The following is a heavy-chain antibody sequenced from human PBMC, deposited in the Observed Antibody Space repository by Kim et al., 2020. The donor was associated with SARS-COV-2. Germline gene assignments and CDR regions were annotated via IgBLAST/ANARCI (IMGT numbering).Heavy chain of an antibody. CDR1: GGSISSSSYY. J-gene: IGHJ4*02. CDR3: ARGSLIQLWSQVDY. CDR2: IYYSGST. D-gene: IGHD5-18*01. Sequence: SETLSLTCTVSGGSISSSSYYWGWIRQPPGKGLEWIGSIYYSGSTYYNPSLKSRVTISVDTSKNQFSLKLSSVTAADTAVYYCARGSLIQLWSQVDYWGQGTLVTVSS. V-gene: IGHV4-39*07.